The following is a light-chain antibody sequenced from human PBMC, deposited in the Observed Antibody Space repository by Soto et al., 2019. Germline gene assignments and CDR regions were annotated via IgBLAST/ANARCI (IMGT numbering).Light chain of an antibody. J-gene: IGKJ1*01. Sequence: DIQMTQSPSTLSPSVGGRVTITCRASRSISDWLAWYQQKPGKAPKLLIYKASTLKSGVPSRFSGSGSGTEFTLTISSLQPDDFATYYCQHYNSYSEAFGQGTKVDIK. CDR2: KAS. CDR1: RSISDW. V-gene: IGKV1-5*03. CDR3: QHYNSYSEA.